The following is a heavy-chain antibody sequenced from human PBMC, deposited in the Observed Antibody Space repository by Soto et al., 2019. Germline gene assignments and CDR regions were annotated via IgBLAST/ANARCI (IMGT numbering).Heavy chain of an antibody. J-gene: IGHJ5*02. CDR3: ARHQGMTTVTGNWFDP. CDR2: IYYSGST. CDR1: GGSISSYY. Sequence: SETLSLTCTVSGGSISSYYWSWIRQPPGKGLEWIGYIYYSGSTNYNPSLKSRVTISVDTSKNQFSLKLSSVTAADTAVYYCARHQGMTTVTGNWFDPWGQGTLVTVSS. V-gene: IGHV4-59*01. D-gene: IGHD4-4*01.